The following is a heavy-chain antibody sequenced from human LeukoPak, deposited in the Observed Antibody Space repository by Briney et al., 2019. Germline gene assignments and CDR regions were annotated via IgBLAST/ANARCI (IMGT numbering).Heavy chain of an antibody. J-gene: IGHJ3*02. CDR2: INPNSGGT. D-gene: IGHD3-22*01. Sequence: GASVKVSCKASGGTFSSDSFSWVRQAPGQGLEWMGWINPNSGGTNYAQKFQGRVTMTRDTSISTAYMELSRLRSDDTAVYYCARDYYDSSGYSDAFDIWGQGTMVTVSS. CDR1: GGTFSSDS. CDR3: ARDYYDSSGYSDAFDI. V-gene: IGHV1-2*02.